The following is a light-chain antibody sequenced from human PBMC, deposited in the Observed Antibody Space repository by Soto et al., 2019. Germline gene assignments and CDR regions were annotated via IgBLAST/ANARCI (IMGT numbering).Light chain of an antibody. J-gene: IGKJ4*01. CDR2: GAS. Sequence: ILLTQSPCTLSLSPGERATLSCRASQSVSSSYLAWYQQKPGQAPRLLMYGASSRATGIPARFSGSGSGTDFTLTISSLEPEDFEVYYCQQRSSCPLTFGGGTKVDIK. V-gene: IGKV3D-20*02. CDR3: QQRSSCPLT. CDR1: QSVSSSY.